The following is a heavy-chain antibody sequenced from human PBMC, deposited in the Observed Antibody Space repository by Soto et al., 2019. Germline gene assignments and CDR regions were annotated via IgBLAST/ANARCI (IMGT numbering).Heavy chain of an antibody. Sequence: XSGKVSCKASAYTFTNYVISWVRQAPGQGLEWMGWISASNGNTNYAQRLQGRVTMATDSSTDTAYMELRSLRSDDTAVYYCAREDLGYSYGSFDYWGQGTLVTVSS. D-gene: IGHD5-18*01. V-gene: IGHV1-18*04. J-gene: IGHJ4*02. CDR3: AREDLGYSYGSFDY. CDR2: ISASNGNT. CDR1: AYTFTNYV.